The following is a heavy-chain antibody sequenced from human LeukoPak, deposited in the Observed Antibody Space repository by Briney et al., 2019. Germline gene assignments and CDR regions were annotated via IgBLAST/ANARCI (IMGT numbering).Heavy chain of an antibody. CDR2: INHSGST. J-gene: IGHJ4*02. V-gene: IGHV4-34*01. D-gene: IGHD5-18*01. CDR3: ARRGYSYGYRYLNY. CDR1: GGSFSGYY. Sequence: SETLSLTCAVYGGSFSGYYWSWIRQPPGKGPEWIGEINHSGSTNYNPSLKSRVTISVDTSKNQFSLKLSSVTAADTAVYYCARRGYSYGYRYLNYWGQGTLVTVSS.